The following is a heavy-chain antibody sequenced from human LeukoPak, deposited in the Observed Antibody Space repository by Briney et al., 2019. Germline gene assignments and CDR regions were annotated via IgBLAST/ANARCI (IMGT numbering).Heavy chain of an antibody. D-gene: IGHD5-18*01. Sequence: GGSLRLSCAASGFTFSDFWMSWVRQAPGKGLEWVANIKRDGSERYSVDSVKGRLTISRDNAKNSLYLQMNSLRAEDTAVYYCTRPRAYSYDNFDYWGQGTLVTVSS. CDR2: IKRDGSER. CDR3: TRPRAYSYDNFDY. CDR1: GFTFSDFW. J-gene: IGHJ4*02. V-gene: IGHV3-7*01.